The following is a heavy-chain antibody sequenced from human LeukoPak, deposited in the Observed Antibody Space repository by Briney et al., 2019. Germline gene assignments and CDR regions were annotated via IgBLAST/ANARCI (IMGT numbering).Heavy chain of an antibody. CDR2: INPSGGST. D-gene: IGHD4-17*01. J-gene: IGHJ3*02. V-gene: IGHV1-46*01. CDR1: GYTFTSYY. CDR3: ARDTTFYGDYVGGRAFDI. Sequence: ASVKVSCKASGYTFTSYYMHWVRQAPGQGLEWMGIINPSGGSTSYAQKFQGRVTMTRDTSTSTVYMELSSLRSEDTAVYYCARDTTFYGDYVGGRAFDIWGQGTMVTVSS.